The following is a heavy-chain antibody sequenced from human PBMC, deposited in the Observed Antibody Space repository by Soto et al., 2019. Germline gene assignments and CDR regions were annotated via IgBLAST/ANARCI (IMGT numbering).Heavy chain of an antibody. J-gene: IGHJ5*02. D-gene: IGHD1-1*01. V-gene: IGHV4-59*01. CDR1: GGSISSYY. Sequence: QVQLQESGPGLVKPSETLSLTCTVSGGSISSYYWSWIRQPPGKGLAWIGYIYYSGSTNYNPSLKSRVTISVDTSKNKFSLKLSSVTAADTAVYYCARGTSRRSGWFDPWCQGTLVTVSS. CDR2: IYYSGST. CDR3: ARGTSRRSGWFDP.